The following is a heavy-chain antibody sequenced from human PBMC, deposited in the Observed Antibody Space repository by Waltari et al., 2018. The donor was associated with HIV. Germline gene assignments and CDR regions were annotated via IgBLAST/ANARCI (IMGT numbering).Heavy chain of an antibody. CDR3: ARGPPYYYGLGSPGGGWFDP. V-gene: IGHV1-2*02. J-gene: IGHJ5*02. CDR1: GYTFTGYY. Sequence: QVQLVQSGAEVKKPGASVKVPCKASGYTFTGYYMHWARQAPGQGLEWMGWINPNSGGTNDAQKFQGRVTMTRDTSISTAYMELSRLRSDDTAVYYCARGPPYYYGLGSPGGGWFDPWGQGTLVTVSS. D-gene: IGHD3-10*01. CDR2: INPNSGGT.